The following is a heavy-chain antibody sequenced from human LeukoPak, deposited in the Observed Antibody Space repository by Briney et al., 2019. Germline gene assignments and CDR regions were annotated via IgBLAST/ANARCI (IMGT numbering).Heavy chain of an antibody. CDR2: MSGSGGSAT. J-gene: IGHJ4*02. CDR1: GFTLSSFA. CDR3: SKDHYDILTGYLGDD. V-gene: IGHV3-23*01. Sequence: PGGSLRLSCEASGFTLSSFAMSWVRQAPGRGLEWVSGMSGSGGSATYYADSVKGRFTIFRDNSKNTLYLQMDSLRAEDTAVYYCSKDHYDILTGYLGDDWGQGTLVTVSS. D-gene: IGHD3-9*01.